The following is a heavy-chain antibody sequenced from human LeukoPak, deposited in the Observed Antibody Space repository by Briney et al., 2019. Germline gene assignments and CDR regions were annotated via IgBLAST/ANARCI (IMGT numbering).Heavy chain of an antibody. J-gene: IGHJ4*02. CDR3: ARGVYDILTGYSLYYFDY. D-gene: IGHD3-9*01. CDR2: MNPNSGNT. Sequence: ASVKVSCKASGYTFSSYDINWVRQATGQGLEWMGWMNPNSGNTGYAQKFQGRVTMTRNTSISTAYMELSSLRSEDTAVYYCARGVYDILTGYSLYYFDYWGQGTLVTVSS. CDR1: GYTFSSYD. V-gene: IGHV1-8*01.